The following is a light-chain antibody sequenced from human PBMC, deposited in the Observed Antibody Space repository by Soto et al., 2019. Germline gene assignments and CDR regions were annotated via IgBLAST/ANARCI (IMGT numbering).Light chain of an antibody. Sequence: QSVLTQPPSVSGAPGQRVTISCTGSGSNIGAPFDVHWYQQLPGTAPKLLIYGNSNRPSGVPDRFSGSKSGTSASLAITGLQAEDEADYYCQSYDSSLSGVVFGGGTTLTVL. CDR3: QSYDSSLSGVV. J-gene: IGLJ2*01. CDR1: GSNIGAPFD. CDR2: GNS. V-gene: IGLV1-40*01.